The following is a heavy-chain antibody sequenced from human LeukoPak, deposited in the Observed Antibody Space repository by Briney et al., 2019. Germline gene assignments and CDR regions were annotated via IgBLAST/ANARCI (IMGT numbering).Heavy chain of an antibody. J-gene: IGHJ5*02. CDR1: GFTFDDYA. Sequence: GGSLRLSCAASGFTFDDYAMSWVRQAPGKGLEWVSGISGSGGSTYYADSVKGRFTISRDNSKNTLYLQMNSLRAEDTAVYYCAKERHIPLGSDWFDPWGQGTLVTVSS. CDR2: ISGSGGST. V-gene: IGHV3-23*01. CDR3: AKERHIPLGSDWFDP. D-gene: IGHD2-21*01.